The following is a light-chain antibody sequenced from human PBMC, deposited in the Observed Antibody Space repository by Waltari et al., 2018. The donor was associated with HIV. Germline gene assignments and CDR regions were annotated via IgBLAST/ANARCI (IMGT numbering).Light chain of an antibody. CDR2: DAS. CDR1: PSVSSY. V-gene: IGKV3-11*01. CDR3: QQRSNWPPYT. J-gene: IGKJ2*01. Sequence: IVLTKSPATLSLSPGERATLSCRASPSVSSYLAGYQQRPGQAPRLLIYDASNRATGIPARFRGSGSGTDFTLTITSLEPEDFAVYYCQQRSNWPPYTFGQGTKLEIK.